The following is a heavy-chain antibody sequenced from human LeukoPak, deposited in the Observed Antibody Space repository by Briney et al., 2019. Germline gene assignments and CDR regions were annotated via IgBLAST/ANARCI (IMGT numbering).Heavy chain of an antibody. V-gene: IGHV1-69*13. CDR3: ARGKNYGDYEGNWFDP. CDR2: IIPIFGTA. D-gene: IGHD4-17*01. J-gene: IGHJ5*02. Sequence: GASVKVSCKASGGTFSSYAISWVRQAPGQGLEWMGGIIPIFGTANYAQKFQGRVTITADESTSTAYMELSSLRAEDTAVYYCARGKNYGDYEGNWFDPWGQGTLVTVSS. CDR1: GGTFSSYA.